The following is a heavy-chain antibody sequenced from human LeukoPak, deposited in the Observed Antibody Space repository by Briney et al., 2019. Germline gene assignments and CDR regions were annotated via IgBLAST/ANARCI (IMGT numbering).Heavy chain of an antibody. CDR1: GYTFTGYY. D-gene: IGHD2-2*02. Sequence: ASVKVSCKASGYTFTGYYMHWVRQAPGQGLEWMGWINPNSGGTNYAQKFQDRVTMTRDTSISTAHMELSRLRSDVTAVYYCAREGYCSSTSCYTTPLYYWGQGTLVTVSS. V-gene: IGHV1-2*02. CDR2: INPNSGGT. J-gene: IGHJ4*02. CDR3: AREGYCSSTSCYTTPLYY.